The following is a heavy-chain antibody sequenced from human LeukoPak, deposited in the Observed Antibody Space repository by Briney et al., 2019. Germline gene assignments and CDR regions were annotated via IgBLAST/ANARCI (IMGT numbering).Heavy chain of an antibody. J-gene: IGHJ4*02. CDR1: GYTFTSYG. CDR2: ISAYNGNT. CDR3: ARGTNTMVRGD. V-gene: IGHV1-18*01. D-gene: IGHD3-10*01. Sequence: ASVTVSCKASGYTFTSYGISWVRQAPGQGLEWMGWISAYNGNTNYAQKLQGRDTMTRDTSISTAYMELSRLRSDDTAVYYCARGTNTMVRGDWGQGTLVTVSS.